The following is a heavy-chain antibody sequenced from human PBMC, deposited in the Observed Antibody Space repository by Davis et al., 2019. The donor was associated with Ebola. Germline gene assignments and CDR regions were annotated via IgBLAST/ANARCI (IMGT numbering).Heavy chain of an antibody. CDR3: TIGGTTGGFDY. CDR2: FDPEHGGA. V-gene: IGHV1-24*01. Sequence: ASVKVSCKVSEYTLAELSIHWVRQVPGTGLEWMGSFDPEHGGAIYSQKFQGRVTMIDDTSTDTAYMELSSLRSEDTAVYYCTIGGTTGGFDYWGQGTLVPVSS. J-gene: IGHJ4*02. CDR1: EYTLAELS. D-gene: IGHD1-14*01.